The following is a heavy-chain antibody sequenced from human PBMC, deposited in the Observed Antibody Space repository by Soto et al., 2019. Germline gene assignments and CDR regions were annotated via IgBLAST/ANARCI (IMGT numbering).Heavy chain of an antibody. J-gene: IGHJ4*02. CDR2: INSDGSST. D-gene: IGHD6-13*01. CDR3: AREGIAAAAHDY. CDR1: GFTFSSYW. V-gene: IGHV3-74*01. Sequence: EVQLVESGGGLVQPGGSLRLSCAASGFTFSSYWMHWVRQAPGKGLVWVSRINSDGSSTSYADSVKGRFTISRDNAKNKLYLQMNSLRAEDTAVYYCAREGIAAAAHDYWGQGTLVTVSS.